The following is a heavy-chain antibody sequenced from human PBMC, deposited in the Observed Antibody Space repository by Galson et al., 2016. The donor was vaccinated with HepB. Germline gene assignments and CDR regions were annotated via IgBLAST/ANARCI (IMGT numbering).Heavy chain of an antibody. CDR1: GGSISSDYY. J-gene: IGHJ6*03. V-gene: IGHV4-39*01. D-gene: IGHD3-16*02. Sequence: SETLSLTCIVSGGSISSDYYWGWIRQPPGRGLEWIGSIYSGEDTYYNPSLKSRVTISVDTSKNQFSLRLDSVTAADTGVYYCVTGIVVAGKYYYHYMDVWGKGTTGTVSS. CDR2: IYSGEDT. CDR3: VTGIVVAGKYYYHYMDV.